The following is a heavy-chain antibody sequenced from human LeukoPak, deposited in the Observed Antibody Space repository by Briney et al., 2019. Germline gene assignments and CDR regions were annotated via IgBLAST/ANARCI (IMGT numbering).Heavy chain of an antibody. D-gene: IGHD5-18*01. CDR2: YIYTTGST. J-gene: IGHJ4*02. Sequence: PSETLSLTCTVSGASMNSDSYYWTWIRQPAGKGLEWIGRIYIYTTGSTNYNPSLKSRVTISVDISRNQFSLRLTSVTAADTAIYYCARVSETAMITLWGQGTLVTVSS. CDR3: ARVSETAMITL. CDR1: GASMNSDSYY. V-gene: IGHV4-61*02.